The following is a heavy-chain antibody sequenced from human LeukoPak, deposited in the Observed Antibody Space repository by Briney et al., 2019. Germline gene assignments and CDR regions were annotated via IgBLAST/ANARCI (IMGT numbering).Heavy chain of an antibody. CDR3: AKGEQGVDY. J-gene: IGHJ4*02. V-gene: IGHV3-23*01. CDR2: INFRGGTT. Sequence: GGSLGLSCAASGFTFSNFAMSWVRQAPGKGLEWVSNINFRGGTTYYADSVKGRFTISRDNSKNTLYLQMNSLRAEDAAVYYCAKGEQGVDYWGQGTLVTVSS. CDR1: GFTFSNFA. D-gene: IGHD1/OR15-1a*01.